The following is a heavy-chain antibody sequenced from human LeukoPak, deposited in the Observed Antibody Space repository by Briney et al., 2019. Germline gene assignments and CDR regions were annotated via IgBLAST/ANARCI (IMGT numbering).Heavy chain of an antibody. V-gene: IGHV3-23*01. D-gene: IGHD3-16*02. CDR1: GFTFSSYA. J-gene: IGHJ4*02. CDR2: INDSGGST. CDR3: ATYDYVWGRYRLAQSDY. Sequence: PGGSLRLSCAASGFTFSSYAMSWVRHLPGKGLEWLSYINDSGGSTYYADSVKGRFVISRDNSKNSLYLQINSLRAEDTAIYYCATYDYVWGRYRLAQSDYWGQGTLVTVSS.